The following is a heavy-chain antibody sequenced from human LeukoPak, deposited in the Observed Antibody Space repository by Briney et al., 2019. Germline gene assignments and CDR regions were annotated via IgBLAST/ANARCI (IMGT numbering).Heavy chain of an antibody. J-gene: IGHJ4*02. CDR2: INPNSGGT. CDR1: GYTFTGYY. CDR3: ARIVIAATGPGNFDY. V-gene: IGHV1-2*02. Sequence: ASVKVSCKASGYTFTGYYMYWVRQAPGQGLEWMGWINPNSGGTNSAQKFQGRVTMTRDTSITTAFMELSGLRADDTAVYYCARIVIAATGPGNFDYWGQGTLVTVSS. D-gene: IGHD6-13*01.